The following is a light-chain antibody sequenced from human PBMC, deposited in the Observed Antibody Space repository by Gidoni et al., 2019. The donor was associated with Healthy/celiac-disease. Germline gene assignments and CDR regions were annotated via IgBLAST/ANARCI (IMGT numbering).Light chain of an antibody. CDR2: GNT. V-gene: IGLV1-40*01. Sequence: QSVLTQPPSVSGAPGQRVTISCTGSSPNIGAGYDVHWYQQLPGTAPKVLIYGNTNRPSGVPDRFSGSKSGTSASLAITGLQAEDEADYYCQSYDSSLSGYWVFGGGTKLTVL. CDR1: SPNIGAGYD. CDR3: QSYDSSLSGYWV. J-gene: IGLJ3*02.